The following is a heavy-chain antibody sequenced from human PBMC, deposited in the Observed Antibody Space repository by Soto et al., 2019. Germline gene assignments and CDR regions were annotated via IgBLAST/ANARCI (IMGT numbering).Heavy chain of an antibody. D-gene: IGHD6-13*01. CDR2: IYYSGST. CDR3: ASVGYSSSWYPAPGPDSEYFQH. J-gene: IGHJ1*01. Sequence: PSETLSLTCTVSGGSISSYYWSWIRQPPGKGLEWIGYIYYSGSTNYNPSLKSRVNISVDTSKNQFSLKLSSVTAADTAVYYCASVGYSSSWYPAPGPDSEYFQHWGQGTMVTVSS. V-gene: IGHV4-59*01. CDR1: GGSISSYY.